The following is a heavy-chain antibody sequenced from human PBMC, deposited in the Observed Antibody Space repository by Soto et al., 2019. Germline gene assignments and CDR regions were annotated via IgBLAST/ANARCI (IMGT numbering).Heavy chain of an antibody. J-gene: IGHJ6*02. D-gene: IGHD2-2*01. V-gene: IGHV6-1*01. CDR1: GDSVPSNSAA. Sequence: SQTLSLTCAISGDSVPSNSAAWNWIRQSPSRGLEWLGRTYYRSKWYNDYAVSVKSRITINPDTSKNQFSLQLNSVTPEDTAVYYCARGAYCSSTSCYLNYYYGMDVWGPGTTVTVS. CDR2: TYYRSKWYN. CDR3: ARGAYCSSTSCYLNYYYGMDV.